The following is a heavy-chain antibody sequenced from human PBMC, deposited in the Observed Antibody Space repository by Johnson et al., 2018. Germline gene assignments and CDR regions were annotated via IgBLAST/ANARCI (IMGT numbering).Heavy chain of an antibody. V-gene: IGHV3-21*01. CDR2: ISSSSSYI. CDR3: ARDGHGIHDAFDI. J-gene: IGHJ3*02. CDR1: GFTFGDYG. D-gene: IGHD1-1*01. Sequence: VQLVESGGGVVQPGRSLRLSCTASGFTFGDYGVSWFRQAPGKGLEWVSSISSSSSYIYYADSVKGRFTISRDNAKNSLYLQMNSLRAEDTAVYDCARDGHGIHDAFDIWGQGTMVTVSS.